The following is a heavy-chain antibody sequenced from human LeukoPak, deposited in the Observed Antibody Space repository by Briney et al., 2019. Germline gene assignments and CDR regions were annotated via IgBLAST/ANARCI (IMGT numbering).Heavy chain of an antibody. D-gene: IGHD3-9*01. J-gene: IGHJ4*02. CDR3: ATGPLRYFDWYPPLDY. CDR2: FDPEDGET. Sequence: ASVNVSCKVSGYTLTELSMHWVRQAPGKGLEWMGGFDPEDGETIYAQKFQGRVTMTEDTSTDTAYMELSSLRSEDTAVYYCATGPLRYFDWYPPLDYWGQGTLVTVSS. CDR1: GYTLTELS. V-gene: IGHV1-24*01.